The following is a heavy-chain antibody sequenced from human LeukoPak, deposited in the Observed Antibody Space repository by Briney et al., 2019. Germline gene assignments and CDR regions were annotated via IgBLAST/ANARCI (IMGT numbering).Heavy chain of an antibody. Sequence: PSETLSLTCAVYGGSFSGYYWSWIRQPPGKGLEWIGEINHSGSTNYNPSLKSRVTISVDTSKNQFSLKLSSVTAADTAVYYCARQGGELSLSQDAFDIWGQGTMVTVSS. CDR3: ARQGGELSLSQDAFDI. CDR2: INHSGST. CDR1: GGSFSGYY. J-gene: IGHJ3*02. V-gene: IGHV4-34*01. D-gene: IGHD3-10*01.